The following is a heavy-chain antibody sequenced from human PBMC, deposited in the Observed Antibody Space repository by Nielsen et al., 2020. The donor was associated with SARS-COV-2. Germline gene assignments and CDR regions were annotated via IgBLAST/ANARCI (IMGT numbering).Heavy chain of an antibody. V-gene: IGHV4-34*01. CDR3: ARQTRPVRFYYDSSGYKYYFDY. CDR1: GVSFIVYY. D-gene: IGHD3-22*01. CDR2: INHSGST. Sequence: SETLSLTFAVYGVSFIVYYWSWIRQPPGKGLEWIGEINHSGSTNYNPSLKSRVTISVDTSKNQFSLKLSSVTAADTAVYYCARQTRPVRFYYDSSGYKYYFDYWGQGTLVTVSS. J-gene: IGHJ4*02.